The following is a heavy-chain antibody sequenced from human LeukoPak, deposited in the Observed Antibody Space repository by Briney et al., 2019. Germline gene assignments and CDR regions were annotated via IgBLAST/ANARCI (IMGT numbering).Heavy chain of an antibody. CDR2: IKSDGRST. J-gene: IGHJ3*02. V-gene: IGHV3-74*01. Sequence: PGGTLRLSCAASGFTFSSYGMSWVRQAPGKGLVWVSRIKSDGRSTNYADSVKGRFTISRDNDTHSLYLQMNRLRVEDTAVYYCARGTSDWRNAFDIWGQGTMVTVSS. CDR1: GFTFSSYG. CDR3: ARGTSDWRNAFDI. D-gene: IGHD6-19*01.